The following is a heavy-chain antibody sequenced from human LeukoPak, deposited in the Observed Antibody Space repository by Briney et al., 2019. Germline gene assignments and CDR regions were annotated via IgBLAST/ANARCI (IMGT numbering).Heavy chain of an antibody. Sequence: GASVKVSCKASGYTFTSYGISWVRQAPGQGLEWMGWISAYNGNTNYAQKLQGRVTMTTDTSTSTAYMELRSLRSDDTAVYYCARDYDYVWGSRNDAFDIWGQGTMVTVSS. CDR1: GYTFTSYG. D-gene: IGHD3-16*01. CDR2: ISAYNGNT. V-gene: IGHV1-18*01. CDR3: ARDYDYVWGSRNDAFDI. J-gene: IGHJ3*02.